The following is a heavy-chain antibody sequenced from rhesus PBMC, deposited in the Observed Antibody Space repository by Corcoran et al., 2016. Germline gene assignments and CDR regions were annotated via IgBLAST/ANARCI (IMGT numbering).Heavy chain of an antibody. D-gene: IGHD5-36*01. CDR3: ATGIGFSYCNF. CDR2: INGNTGGS. CDR1: GASVNAFW. Sequence: QVRLQESGPGLVKPSETLSLTCDVSGASVNAFWWTWIRQVPGKGLEWIGEINGNTGGSSLSPSLNSRVTISKDASKSQFSLTLRSVTAADTAVYYCATGIGFSYCNFWGQRVQVTVSS. J-gene: IGHJ4*01. V-gene: IGHV4-80*01.